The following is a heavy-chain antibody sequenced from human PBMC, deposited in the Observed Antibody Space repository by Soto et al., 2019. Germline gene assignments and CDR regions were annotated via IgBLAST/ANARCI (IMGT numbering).Heavy chain of an antibody. CDR2: INHSGIT. D-gene: IGHD2-15*01. V-gene: IGHV4-34*01. Sequence: QVKLQQWGAGLLKPSETLSLTCAVYGGSFSGYYWNWIRQPPGKGLEWIGEINHSGITNYNPSLKGRVTISLDTSKSQFSLKLSSVTAADTSVYYCAVEGARIGYWGAGTLVTVSS. J-gene: IGHJ4*02. CDR3: AVEGARIGY. CDR1: GGSFSGYY.